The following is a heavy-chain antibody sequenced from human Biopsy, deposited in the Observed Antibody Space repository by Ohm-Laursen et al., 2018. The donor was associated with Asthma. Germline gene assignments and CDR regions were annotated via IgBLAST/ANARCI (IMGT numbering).Heavy chain of an antibody. J-gene: IGHJ3*01. CDR2: IKEDGSEK. Sequence: GSLRLSCSASGFTFSTSWMTWVRQAPGKGLEWVANIKEDGSEKNYVDSVKGRFTISRDNAKNSVYLQMNSLRAEDTAVYYCARKVAFDVWGQATLVIVSS. CDR3: ARKVAFDV. CDR1: GFTFSTSW. V-gene: IGHV3-7*05.